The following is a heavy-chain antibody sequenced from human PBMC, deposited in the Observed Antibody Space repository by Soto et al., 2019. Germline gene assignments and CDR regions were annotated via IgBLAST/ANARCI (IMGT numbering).Heavy chain of an antibody. D-gene: IGHD3-16*01. V-gene: IGHV1-18*04. CDR3: ARDKMRMAAPRGRNWFDP. Sequence: GPQVNVSCKSSGYTFTSYGISWVRQSPGQGLEWMGWISAYNGNTNYAQKLQGRVTMTTDTSTSTAYMEPRSLRSDDTAVYYRARDKMRMAAPRGRNWFDPWGQGTLVTVSS. CDR2: ISAYNGNT. CDR1: GYTFTSYG. J-gene: IGHJ5*02.